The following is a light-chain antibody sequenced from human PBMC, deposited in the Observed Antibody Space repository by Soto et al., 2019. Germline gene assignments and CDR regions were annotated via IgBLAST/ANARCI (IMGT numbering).Light chain of an antibody. CDR2: DVT. J-gene: IGLJ2*01. CDR1: SSDVGTYKY. Sequence: QAVLTQPRSVSGSPGQSVAISCTGTSSDVGTYKYVSWYQQHPGKAPKLIIYDVTERPSGVPDRFSASKSGNTASLTISGLQTEDEADYYCCSYAGTYTPVVFGGGTKVTVL. V-gene: IGLV2-11*01. CDR3: CSYAGTYTPVV.